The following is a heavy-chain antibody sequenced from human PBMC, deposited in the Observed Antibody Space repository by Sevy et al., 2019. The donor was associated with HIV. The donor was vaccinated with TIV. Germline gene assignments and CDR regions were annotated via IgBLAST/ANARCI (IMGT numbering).Heavy chain of an antibody. Sequence: ASVKVSCKASGYTFTSYGISWVRQAPGQGLEWMGWISAYNGNTNYAQKLQGRVTMTTDTSTSTAYMELRSLRSDDTAVYDCARVAIIVVVPAAIGSSWFDPWGQGTLVTVSS. CDR2: ISAYNGNT. CDR3: ARVAIIVVVPAAIGSSWFDP. J-gene: IGHJ5*02. V-gene: IGHV1-18*04. CDR1: GYTFTSYG. D-gene: IGHD2-2*02.